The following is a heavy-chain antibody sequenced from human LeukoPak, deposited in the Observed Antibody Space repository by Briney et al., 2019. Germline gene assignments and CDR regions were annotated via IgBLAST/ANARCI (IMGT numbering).Heavy chain of an antibody. CDR1: GFTFNSYI. D-gene: IGHD2-15*01. Sequence: GGSLTLSCAASGFTFNSYIMNWVRQAPGQGLEWLSYVSSGSSTIYYADSVKGRFTIARDNAENSLYLQMNSLRAEDTAVYYCARGPLGGRSGTDYWGQGTLVTVSS. CDR2: VSSGSSTI. J-gene: IGHJ4*02. V-gene: IGHV3-48*04. CDR3: ARGPLGGRSGTDY.